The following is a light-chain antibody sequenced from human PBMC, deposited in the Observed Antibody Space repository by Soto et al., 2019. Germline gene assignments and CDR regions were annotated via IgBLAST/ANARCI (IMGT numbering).Light chain of an antibody. V-gene: IGLV4-69*01. J-gene: IGLJ3*02. Sequence: QLVLTQSPSASASLGASVKLTCTLSSGHSSYAIAWHQQQPEKGPRYLMKLNSDGSHSKGDGIPDRFSGSSSGAERYLTISSPQSEDEADYCCQTWGTGIQGVFGGGTKLTVL. CDR1: SGHSSYA. CDR3: QTWGTGIQGV. CDR2: LNSDGSH.